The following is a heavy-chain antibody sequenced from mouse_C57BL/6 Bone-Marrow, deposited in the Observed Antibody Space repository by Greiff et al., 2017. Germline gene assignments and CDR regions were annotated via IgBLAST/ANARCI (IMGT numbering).Heavy chain of an antibody. CDR2: INPSNGGT. Sequence: QVQLKQSGTELVKPGASVKLSCKASGYTFTSYWMHWVKQRPGQGLEWIGNINPSNGGTNYNEKFKSKATLTVDKSSSTAYMQLSSLTSEDSAVYYCAREDYGSSPSWYFDVWGTGTTVTVSS. D-gene: IGHD1-1*01. V-gene: IGHV1-53*01. CDR3: AREDYGSSPSWYFDV. J-gene: IGHJ1*03. CDR1: GYTFTSYW.